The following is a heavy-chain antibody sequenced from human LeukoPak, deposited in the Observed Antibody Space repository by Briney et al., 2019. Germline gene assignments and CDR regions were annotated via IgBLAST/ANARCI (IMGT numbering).Heavy chain of an antibody. CDR1: GYTFTEYY. J-gene: IGHJ2*01. CDR2: INPNSGDT. V-gene: IGHV1-2*04. CDR3: ASVIAASGTRNWYFDL. Sequence: WASVKVSCKASGYTFTEYYMHWVRQAPGQGLEWMGWINPNSGDTNCAQKFQGWVTMTRNTSISTAYMELSRLRSDDTAVYFCASVIAASGTRNWYFDLWGRGTLVTVSS. D-gene: IGHD6-13*01.